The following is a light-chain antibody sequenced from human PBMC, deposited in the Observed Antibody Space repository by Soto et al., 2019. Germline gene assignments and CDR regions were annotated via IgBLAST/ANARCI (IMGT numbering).Light chain of an antibody. CDR3: GADHGSGSDFVVV. CDR2: VGTGGIVG. CDR1: SGHGHYK. J-gene: IGLJ3*02. V-gene: IGLV9-49*01. Sequence: QLVLTQSPSASASLGASVTLTCTLSSGHGHYKVDWYQQRAGKGPRFVMRVGTGGIVGNKGDDIPDRFSVLGSGLNRYLTIKNSQEEDEGDYYCGADHGSGSDFVVVIGGGTKLTVL.